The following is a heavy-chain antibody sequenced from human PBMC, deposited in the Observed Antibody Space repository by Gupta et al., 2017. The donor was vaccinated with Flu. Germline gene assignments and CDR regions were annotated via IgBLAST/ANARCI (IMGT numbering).Heavy chain of an antibody. CDR3: ATPAKWXLLEGYYYYGMDV. V-gene: IGHV1-24*01. CDR2: FDPEDGET. J-gene: IGHJ6*02. D-gene: IGHD1-26*01. CDR1: GYTLTELS. Sequence: QVQLVQSGAEVKKPGASVKVSCKVSGYTLTELSMHWVRQAPGKGLEWMGGFDPEDGETIYAQKFQGRVNMTEDTSTDTAYMELSSLRSEDTAVYXCATPAKWXLLEGYYYYGMDVWGQGPTVTVS.